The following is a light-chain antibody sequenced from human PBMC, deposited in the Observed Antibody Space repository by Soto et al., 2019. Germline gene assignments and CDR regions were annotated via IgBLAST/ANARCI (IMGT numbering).Light chain of an antibody. J-gene: IGLJ2*01. V-gene: IGLV2-14*01. CDR2: EVN. Sequence: QSALTQPASLSGSPGQSITISCTGTSSDIGAYDYVSWFQQHPGKAPKLMISEVNNRPSGVSNRFSGSKSGNTASLTVSGLQAEDEADYYCSSYAGSNNYVVFGGGTKLTVL. CDR1: SSDIGAYDY. CDR3: SSYAGSNNYVV.